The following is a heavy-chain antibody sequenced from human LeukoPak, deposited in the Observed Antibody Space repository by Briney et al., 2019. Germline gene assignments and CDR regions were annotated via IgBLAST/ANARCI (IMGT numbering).Heavy chain of an antibody. D-gene: IGHD3-10*01. CDR1: GYTFTGYY. Sequence: GASVKVSCKASGYTFTGYYMHWVRQAPGQGLEWMGWINPNSGGTNYAQQFQGRVTMTRDTSISTAYMELSRLRSDDTAVYYCARRPRGGAVWFDPWGQGTLVTVSS. J-gene: IGHJ5*02. V-gene: IGHV1-2*02. CDR2: INPNSGGT. CDR3: ARRPRGGAVWFDP.